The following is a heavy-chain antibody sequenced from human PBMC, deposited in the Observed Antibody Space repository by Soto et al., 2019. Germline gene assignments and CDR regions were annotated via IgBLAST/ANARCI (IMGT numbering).Heavy chain of an antibody. J-gene: IGHJ4*02. CDR1: GFTFSSYT. CDR3: ARDHRGAYYDFWSGRSGYSGRFDY. D-gene: IGHD3-3*01. CDR2: ISYDGTNQ. V-gene: IGHV3-30-3*01. Sequence: QVQLVESGGGVVQPGRSLRLSCVASGFTFSSYTMHWVRQAPGKGLEWVAVISYDGTNQYYADSVKGRFTISRDNSKNTLYLQMNSLRAEDTAVYYCARDHRGAYYDFWSGRSGYSGRFDYWGQGTLVTVSS.